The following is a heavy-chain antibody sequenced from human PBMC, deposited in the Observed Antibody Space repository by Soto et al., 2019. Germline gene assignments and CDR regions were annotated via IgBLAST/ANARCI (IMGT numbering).Heavy chain of an antibody. CDR3: AKALEWLFGSWFDP. D-gene: IGHD3-3*01. J-gene: IGHJ5*02. CDR2: ISGTGGRT. V-gene: IGHV3-23*01. CDR1: GFSFTDFA. Sequence: EVQLLESGGGLVQPGGSLRLSCAASGFSFTDFAMSWVRQPPGKGLEWVSSISGTGGRTHYADSVKGRFSISRDNSRNTLSLQMNSLRAEDTALYYCAKALEWLFGSWFDPWGQGTLVTVSS.